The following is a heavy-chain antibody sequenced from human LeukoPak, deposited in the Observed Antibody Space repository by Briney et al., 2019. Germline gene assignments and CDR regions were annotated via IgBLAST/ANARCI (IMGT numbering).Heavy chain of an antibody. CDR2: ISWNSGSM. D-gene: IGHD6-19*01. Sequence: GRSLRLSCAAPGFTFDDYAMHWVRQAPGKGLEWVSGISWNSGSMGYADSVKGRFTISRDNAKNSLYLQMNSLRAEDTALYYCAKGRTAVAGTLSDYWGQGTLVTVSS. CDR1: GFTFDDYA. CDR3: AKGRTAVAGTLSDY. J-gene: IGHJ4*02. V-gene: IGHV3-9*01.